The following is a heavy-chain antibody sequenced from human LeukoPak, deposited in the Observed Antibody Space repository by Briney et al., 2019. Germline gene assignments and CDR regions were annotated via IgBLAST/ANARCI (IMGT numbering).Heavy chain of an antibody. CDR1: GFTFSRYS. V-gene: IGHV3-21*01. J-gene: IGHJ3*02. D-gene: IGHD3-3*01. CDR2: ISSSSSYI. Sequence: GGSLRLSCAASGFTFSRYSMNWVRQAPGKGVEWVSSISSSSSYIYYADSVKGRFTISRDNAKNSLYLQINSLRAEDTAVYYCARSRSGYNDAFDIWGQGTMVTVSS. CDR3: ARSRSGYNDAFDI.